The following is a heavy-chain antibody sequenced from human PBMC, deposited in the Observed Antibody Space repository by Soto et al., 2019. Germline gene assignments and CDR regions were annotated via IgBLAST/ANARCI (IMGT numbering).Heavy chain of an antibody. J-gene: IGHJ4*02. V-gene: IGHV3-11*01. CDR1: GITFSDYY. Sequence: GGSLRLSCAGSGITFSDYYMSWIRQAPGRGLEWVSYISSSSFTKYYADSVKGRFTVSRDNAKNSVYLQMNSLTVEDTAVYYCAREGQWDQTRDYWVQGTLVTVSS. CDR2: ISSSSFTK. D-gene: IGHD1-26*01. CDR3: AREGQWDQTRDY.